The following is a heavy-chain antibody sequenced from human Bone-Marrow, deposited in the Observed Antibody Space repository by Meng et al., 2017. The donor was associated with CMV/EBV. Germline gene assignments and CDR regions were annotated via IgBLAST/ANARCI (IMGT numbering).Heavy chain of an antibody. CDR1: GFTFSDYY. Sequence: GESLKISCAASGFTFSDYYMSWIRQAPGKGLEWVSYISSSGSTIYYADSVKGRFTISRDNAKNSLYLQMNSLRAEDTAVYYCARASGRGADYYYYGMAVWGQGPTVTVSS. V-gene: IGHV3-11*01. D-gene: IGHD3-10*01. J-gene: IGHJ6*01. CDR3: ARASGRGADYYYYGMAV. CDR2: ISSSGSTI.